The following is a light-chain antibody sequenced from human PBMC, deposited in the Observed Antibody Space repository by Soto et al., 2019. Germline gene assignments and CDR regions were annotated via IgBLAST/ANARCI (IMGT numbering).Light chain of an antibody. V-gene: IGLV1-40*01. CDR3: QSYDSSLSGSEV. CDR2: GNS. CDR1: SSNIGAGYD. Sequence: QSVLTQPPSVSVAPGQRVTISCTGSSSNIGAGYDVHWYQQLPGTAPKLLIYGNSNRPSGVPDRFSGSKSGTSASLAITGLQAEDEADYYCQSYDSSLSGSEVFGGGTQLTVL. J-gene: IGLJ2*01.